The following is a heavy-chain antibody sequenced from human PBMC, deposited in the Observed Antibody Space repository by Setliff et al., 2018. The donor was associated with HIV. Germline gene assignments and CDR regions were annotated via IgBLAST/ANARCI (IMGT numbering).Heavy chain of an antibody. CDR3: ARSAYTYPGY. J-gene: IGHJ4*02. V-gene: IGHV3-7*03. Sequence: PGGSLRLSCAVSGFRFSTSWMTWVRQAPGKGLEWVASIKDDGSEKYHVDSVTGRFTISRDNARNSVYLQMNSLRAEDTAIYYCARSAYTYPGYWGPGTLVTV. CDR1: GFRFSTSW. D-gene: IGHD5-18*01. CDR2: IKDDGSEK.